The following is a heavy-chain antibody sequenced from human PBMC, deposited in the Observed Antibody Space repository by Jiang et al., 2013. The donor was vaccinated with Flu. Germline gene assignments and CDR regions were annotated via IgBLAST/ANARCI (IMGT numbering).Heavy chain of an antibody. J-gene: IGHJ4*02. Sequence: GFTFSTYGMHWVRQAPGKGLEWVAFIRYDGSNKYYADSVKGRFTISRDNSKNTLYLQMNNLSTEDTAVYYCAESYYDSSGYPSGFDYWGQGTLVSVSS. CDR1: GFTFSTYG. CDR3: AESYYDSSGYPSGFDY. D-gene: IGHD3-22*01. V-gene: IGHV3-30*02. CDR2: IRYDGSNK.